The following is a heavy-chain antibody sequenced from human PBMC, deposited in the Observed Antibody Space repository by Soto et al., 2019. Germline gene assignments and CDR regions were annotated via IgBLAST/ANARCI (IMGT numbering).Heavy chain of an antibody. V-gene: IGHV4-31*03. CDR2: IYYSVST. CDR1: GGSISSGGYY. CDR3: ARAGVPAPYYMDV. Sequence: QVQLQESGPGLVKPSQTLSLTCTVSGGSISSGGYYWSWIRQHPVKGLEWIGYIYYSVSTYYNPSLKSRVTISVDTSKNQFSLKLSSVTAADTAVYYCARAGVPAPYYMDVWGKGTTVTVSS. J-gene: IGHJ6*03. D-gene: IGHD2-2*01.